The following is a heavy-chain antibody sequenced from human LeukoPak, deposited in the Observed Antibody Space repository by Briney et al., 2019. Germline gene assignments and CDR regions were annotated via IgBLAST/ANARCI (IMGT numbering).Heavy chain of an antibody. CDR1: GYTFINYY. Sequence: GASVKVSCKASGYTFINYYMHWVRQAPGQGLEWMGIINPSGGSTSYAQKFQGRVTMTRDTSTSTVYMELSSLRSEDTAVYYCARGTGENYYYYGMDVWGQGTTVTVSS. CDR2: INPSGGST. D-gene: IGHD7-27*01. CDR3: ARGTGENYYYYGMDV. V-gene: IGHV1-46*01. J-gene: IGHJ6*02.